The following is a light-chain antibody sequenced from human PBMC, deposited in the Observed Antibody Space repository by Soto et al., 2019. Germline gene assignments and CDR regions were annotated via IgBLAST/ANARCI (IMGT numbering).Light chain of an antibody. CDR1: QSVTSN. V-gene: IGKV3-15*01. J-gene: IGKJ1*01. CDR2: YAS. CDR3: QQYNNWPQT. Sequence: EVVMTQSPATLSVSPGERATLSCRASQSVTSNLAWYQQKPGQAPRLLIYYASTRATGISARFSGSGSGTEFTLTISSLQSEDFAVYYCQQYNNWPQTFGQGTKVEIK.